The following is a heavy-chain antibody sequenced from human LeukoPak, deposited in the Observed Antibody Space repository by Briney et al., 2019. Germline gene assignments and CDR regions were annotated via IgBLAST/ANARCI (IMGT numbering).Heavy chain of an antibody. CDR2: IGTAGDT. J-gene: IGHJ4*02. CDR3: ARGYYDSSGYYYFDY. V-gene: IGHV3-13*01. D-gene: IGHD3-22*01. Sequence: GGSLRLSCAASGFTFSSYDMPWVRQATGKVLEWVSAIGTAGDTYYPGSVKGRFTISRENAKNSLYLQMNSLRAGDTAVYYCARGYYDSSGYYYFDYWGQGTLVTVSS. CDR1: GFTFSSYD.